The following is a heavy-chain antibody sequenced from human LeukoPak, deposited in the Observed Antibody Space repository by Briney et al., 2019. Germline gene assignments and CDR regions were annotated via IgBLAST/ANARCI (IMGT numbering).Heavy chain of an antibody. D-gene: IGHD3-22*01. Sequence: PSETLSLTCTVSGGSISSSSYYWGWIRQPPGKGLEWIGSIYYSGSTYYNPSLKSRVTISVDTSKNQFSLKLSSVTAADTAVYYCARHYYDSSGSPFLNWFDPWGQGTLATVSS. CDR1: GGSISSSSYY. V-gene: IGHV4-39*01. CDR3: ARHYYDSSGSPFLNWFDP. CDR2: IYYSGST. J-gene: IGHJ5*02.